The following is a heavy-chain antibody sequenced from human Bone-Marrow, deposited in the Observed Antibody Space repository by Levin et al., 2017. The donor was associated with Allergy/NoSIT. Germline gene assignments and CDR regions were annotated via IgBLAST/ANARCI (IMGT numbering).Heavy chain of an antibody. J-gene: IGHJ4*02. CDR1: GFTISNAW. V-gene: IGHV3-15*01. CDR3: STDRSHDFWNAYYFVS. D-gene: IGHD3-3*01. Sequence: GGSLRLSCAASGFTISNAWMSWVRQAPGKGLEWVGLIKSNADGGTTDYAAPAKDRFTISRDDSTNTLFLQMNSLRTEDTAVYYCSTDRSHDFWNAYYFVSRGQGALVTVSS. CDR2: IKSNADGGTT.